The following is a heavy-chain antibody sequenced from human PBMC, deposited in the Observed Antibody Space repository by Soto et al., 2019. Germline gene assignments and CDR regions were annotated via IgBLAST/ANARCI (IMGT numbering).Heavy chain of an antibody. CDR2: FDPEDGET. D-gene: IGHD3-10*01. CDR3: ATRGWGFDY. CDR1: GYTLAELS. V-gene: IGHV1-24*01. Sequence: ASVKVSCKVSGYTLAELSMQWVRQAPGKGLEWMGGFDPEDGETIYAQKFQGRVTMTEDTSTDTAYMELSSLRSEDTAVYYCATRGWGFDYWGQETLVTVSS. J-gene: IGHJ4*02.